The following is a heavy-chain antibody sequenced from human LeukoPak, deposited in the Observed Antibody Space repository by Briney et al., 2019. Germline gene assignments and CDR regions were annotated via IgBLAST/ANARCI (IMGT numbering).Heavy chain of an antibody. CDR2: IKSKTDGGTT. J-gene: IGHJ5*02. CDR3: TTALIYGDYCWFDP. CDR1: GFTFSNAW. V-gene: IGHV3-15*01. D-gene: IGHD4-17*01. Sequence: GGSLRLSCAASGFTFSNAWMSWVRQAPGKGLEWVGRIKSKTDGGTTDYAAPVKGRFTISRDDSKNTLYLQMNSLKTEDTAVYYCTTALIYGDYCWFDPWGQGTLVAVSS.